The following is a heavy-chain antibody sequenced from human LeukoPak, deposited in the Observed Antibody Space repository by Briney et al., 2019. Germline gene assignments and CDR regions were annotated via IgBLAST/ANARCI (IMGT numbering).Heavy chain of an antibody. D-gene: IGHD6-13*01. CDR3: ARPPYSSSWDPGWFDP. CDR1: GFTFSDYN. Sequence: GGSLRLSCAVSGFTFSDYNMNWVRQAPGKGLEWVSYISSSSDYTNYADSVRGRFTISRDNAKNSLYLQMNSLRAEDTAVYYCARPPYSSSWDPGWFDPWGQGTLITVSS. J-gene: IGHJ5*02. CDR2: ISSSSDYT. V-gene: IGHV3-11*06.